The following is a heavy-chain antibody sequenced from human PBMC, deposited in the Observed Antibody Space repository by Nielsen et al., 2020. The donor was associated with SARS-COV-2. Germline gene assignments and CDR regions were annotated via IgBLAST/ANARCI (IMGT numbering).Heavy chain of an antibody. J-gene: IGHJ4*02. Sequence: GGSLRLSCAASGFTFSDYYMSWIRQAPGKGLEWVSYISSSGSTIYYADSVKGRFTISSDNAKNSLYLQMNSLRAEDTAVYYCARNKRYGVELWFGGYYWGQGTLVTVSS. V-gene: IGHV3-11*01. CDR1: GFTFSDYY. CDR2: ISSSGSTI. D-gene: IGHD3-10*01. CDR3: ARNKRYGVELWFGGYY.